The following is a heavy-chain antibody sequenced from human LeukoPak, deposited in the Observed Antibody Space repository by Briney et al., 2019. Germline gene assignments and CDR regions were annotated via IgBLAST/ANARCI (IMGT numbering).Heavy chain of an antibody. Sequence: GGSLRLSCAASGLAFSNYGIHWIRQAPGTGLEWVAVIAFDGRNKYYRDSVKGRFTISRDNSKNTVYLQMDSLRGEDTGVYYCAKNRIPTAITPDSWGQGTLVTVSS. CDR3: AKNRIPTAITPDS. J-gene: IGHJ5*01. V-gene: IGHV3-30*18. CDR2: IAFDGRNK. CDR1: GLAFSNYG. D-gene: IGHD2-2*02.